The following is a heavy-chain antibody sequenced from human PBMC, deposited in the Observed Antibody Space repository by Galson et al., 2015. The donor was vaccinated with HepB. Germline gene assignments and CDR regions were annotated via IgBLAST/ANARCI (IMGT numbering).Heavy chain of an antibody. V-gene: IGHV3-23*01. D-gene: IGHD4-17*01. CDR1: GFTFTNYA. CDR3: AKHDLYGDSSRGGSFDY. CDR2: ISGSGSRT. Sequence: SLRLSCAASGFTFTNYAMNWVRQAPGKGLEWVSDISGSGSRTSYADSGEGRFTISRDNSGKKVFLQMDGLRVDDTAVYYCAKHDLYGDSSRGGSFDYWGQGALVTVSS. J-gene: IGHJ4*02.